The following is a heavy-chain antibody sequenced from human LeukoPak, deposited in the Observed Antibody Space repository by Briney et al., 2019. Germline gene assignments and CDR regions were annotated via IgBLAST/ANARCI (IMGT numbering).Heavy chain of an antibody. CDR2: ISYDGNNK. J-gene: IGHJ4*02. CDR3: AKDRYGDYLRVFDY. D-gene: IGHD4-17*01. Sequence: GRSLRLSCAASGFTFSSYGMHWVRQAPGKGLEWVAIISYDGNNKYYADSVKGRFTISRDNSKNTLYLQMNSLRAEDTAVYYCAKDRYGDYLRVFDYWGQGTLVTVSS. V-gene: IGHV3-30*18. CDR1: GFTFSSYG.